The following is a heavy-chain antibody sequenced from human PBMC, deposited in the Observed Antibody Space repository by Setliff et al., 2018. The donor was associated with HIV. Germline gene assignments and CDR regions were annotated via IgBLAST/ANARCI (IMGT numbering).Heavy chain of an antibody. D-gene: IGHD2-8*01. V-gene: IGHV4-61*08. Sequence: SETLSLTCTVSGGSISSGDYYWSWIRQPPGKGLEWIGYIYYSGSTNYNPSLKSRVTISVDTSKNQFSLKLTSVTAADTGVYYCATRRFVTGLMTSSGAFEMWGQGTMVTVSS. CDR2: IYYSGST. J-gene: IGHJ3*02. CDR1: GGSISSGDYY. CDR3: ATRRFVTGLMTSSGAFEM.